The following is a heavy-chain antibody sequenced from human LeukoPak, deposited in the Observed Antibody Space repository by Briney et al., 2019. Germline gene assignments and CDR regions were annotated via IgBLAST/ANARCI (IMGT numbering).Heavy chain of an antibody. CDR1: GGSISSYY. V-gene: IGHV4-59*08. Sequence: NPSETLSLTCTVSGGSISSYYWSWIRQPPGKGLEWIGYIYYSGSTNYNPSLKSRVTISVDTSKNQFSLKLSSVTAADTAVYYCARSYYDFWSGYEFDPW. J-gene: IGHJ5*02. D-gene: IGHD3-3*01. CDR2: IYYSGST. CDR3: ARSYYDFWSGYEFDP.